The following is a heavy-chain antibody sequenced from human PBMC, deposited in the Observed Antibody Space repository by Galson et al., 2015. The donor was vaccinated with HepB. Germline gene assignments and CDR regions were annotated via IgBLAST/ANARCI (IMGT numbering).Heavy chain of an antibody. V-gene: IGHV3-23*01. CDR1: GFSFSNYA. Sequence: SLRLSCAASGFSFSNYAMSWVRQAPGKGLEWVSGISVTGGGTYYADSVKGRFTISRDNSKNTLYLQMNSLRAEDTAVYYCAKDRRITMIVVITAFDSWGQGTLVTVSS. J-gene: IGHJ4*02. CDR3: AKDRRITMIVVITAFDS. CDR2: ISVTGGGT. D-gene: IGHD3-22*01.